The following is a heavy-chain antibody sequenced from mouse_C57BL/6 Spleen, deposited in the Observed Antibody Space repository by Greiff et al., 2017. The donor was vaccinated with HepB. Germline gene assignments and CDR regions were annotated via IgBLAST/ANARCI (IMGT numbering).Heavy chain of an antibody. Sequence: QVQLKQPGAELVKPGASVKLSCKASGYTFTSYWMQWVKQRPGQGLEWIGEIDPSDSYTNYNQKFKGKATLTVDTSSSTAYMQLSSLTSEDSAVYYCARGETAQATDYWGQGTTLTVSS. CDR2: IDPSDSYT. V-gene: IGHV1-50*01. CDR3: ARGETAQATDY. J-gene: IGHJ2*01. D-gene: IGHD3-2*02. CDR1: GYTFTSYW.